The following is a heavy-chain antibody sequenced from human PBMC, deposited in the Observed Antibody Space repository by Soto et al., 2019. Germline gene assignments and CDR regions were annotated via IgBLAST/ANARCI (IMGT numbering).Heavy chain of an antibody. CDR3: ARGYYDSSGYYSDF. J-gene: IGHJ4*02. Sequence: SETLSLTCTVSGGSMSPYYWSWIRQPPGKGLEWIGYMYYSGSSNYSPSLKSRVTMSVDTSKNQLSLKLTSVTAADTAVYYCARGYYDSSGYYSDFWGQGTLVTGS. CDR2: MYYSGSS. V-gene: IGHV4-59*01. D-gene: IGHD3-22*01. CDR1: GGSMSPYY.